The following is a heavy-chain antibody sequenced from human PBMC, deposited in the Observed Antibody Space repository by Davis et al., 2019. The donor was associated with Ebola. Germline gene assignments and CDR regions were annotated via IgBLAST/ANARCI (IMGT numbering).Heavy chain of an antibody. V-gene: IGHV4-34*01. CDR3: VRGRTWGIPDY. CDR2: INHSGST. J-gene: IGHJ4*02. CDR1: GGSISSYY. D-gene: IGHD7-27*01. Sequence: MPSETLSLTCTVPGGSISSYYWSWIRQPPGKGLEWIGEINHSGSTNYNPSLKSRVTISVDTSKNQFSLKLSSVTAADTAIYYCVRGRTWGIPDYWGQGTLVTVSS.